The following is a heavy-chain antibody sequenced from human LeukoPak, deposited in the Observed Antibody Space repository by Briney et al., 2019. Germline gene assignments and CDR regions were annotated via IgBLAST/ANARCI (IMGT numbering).Heavy chain of an antibody. CDR1: GYTFTGYY. CDR3: ARVRAKIVLMVYDIWDAFDI. V-gene: IGHV1-2*02. J-gene: IGHJ3*02. Sequence: ASVKVSCKASGYTFTGYYMHWVRQAPGQGLEWMGWINPNSGGTNYAQKFQGRVTMTRDTSISTAYMELSRLRSDDTAVYYCARVRAKIVLMVYDIWDAFDIWGQGTMVTVSS. D-gene: IGHD2-8*01. CDR2: INPNSGGT.